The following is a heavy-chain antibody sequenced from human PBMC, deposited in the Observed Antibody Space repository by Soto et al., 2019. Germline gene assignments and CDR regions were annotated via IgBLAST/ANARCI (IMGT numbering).Heavy chain of an antibody. CDR3: ARGGGVTATFDY. CDR2: IYYSGSF. V-gene: IGHV4-61*01. J-gene: IGHJ4*02. Sequence: QVQLQESGPGLVKPSETLSLTCTVSGGSVSSGSYYWSWIRQPPGKGLECIGYIYYSGSFNYNPSLKSRVTISVDTSKRQFSQRLESVTAADTAVYYCARGGGVTATFDYWGQGTLVTVSS. D-gene: IGHD5-18*01. CDR1: GGSVSSGSYY.